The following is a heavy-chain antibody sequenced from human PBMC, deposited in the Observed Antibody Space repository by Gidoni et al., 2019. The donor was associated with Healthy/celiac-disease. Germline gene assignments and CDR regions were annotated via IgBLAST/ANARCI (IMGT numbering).Heavy chain of an antibody. CDR2: ISSSSSTI. CDR1: GFTFSSYS. Sequence: EVQLVESGGGLVQPGGSLRLSCAASGFTFSSYSMNWVRQAPWKGLEWVSYISSSSSTIYYADSVKCRFTISRDNAKNSLYLQMNSLRAEDTAVYYCARDRFPNYYGSGSYLPDYWGQGTLVTFSS. V-gene: IGHV3-48*01. CDR3: ARDRFPNYYGSGSYLPDY. D-gene: IGHD3-10*01. J-gene: IGHJ4*02.